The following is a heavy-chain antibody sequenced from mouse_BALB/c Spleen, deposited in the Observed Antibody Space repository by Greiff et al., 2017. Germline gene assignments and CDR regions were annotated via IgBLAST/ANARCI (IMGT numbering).Heavy chain of an antibody. CDR2: IDPANGNT. CDR3: ARFDSGLFD. CDR1: GFNIKDTY. D-gene: IGHD2-4*01. Sequence: VQLQQSGAELVKPGASVKLSCTASGFNIKDTYMHWVKQRPEQGLEWIGRIDPANGNTKYDPKFQGKATITADTSSNTSYLHLSSLTSEDTAVYYCARFDSGLFDWGQGTLVTVSA. J-gene: IGHJ3*01. V-gene: IGHV14-3*02.